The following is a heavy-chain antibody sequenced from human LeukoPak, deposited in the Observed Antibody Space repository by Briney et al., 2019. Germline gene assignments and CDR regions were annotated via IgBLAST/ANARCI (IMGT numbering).Heavy chain of an antibody. CDR1: AFTFSSYG. V-gene: IGHV3-7*01. D-gene: IGHD4-17*01. Sequence: GGSLRLSCAASAFTFSSYGMSWVRQAPGKGLEWVANIKQDGSEKYYVDSVKGRFTISRDNAKNSLYLQMNSLRAEDTAVYYCARCLDYGDYYFDYWGQGTLVTVSS. CDR2: IKQDGSEK. CDR3: ARCLDYGDYYFDY. J-gene: IGHJ4*02.